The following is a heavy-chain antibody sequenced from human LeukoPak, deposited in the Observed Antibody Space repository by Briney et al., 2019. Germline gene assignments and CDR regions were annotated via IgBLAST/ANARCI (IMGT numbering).Heavy chain of an antibody. CDR2: INSDGSST. CDR3: ARSPYDCSGGSCYPDYFDY. CDR1: GFTFSRYW. V-gene: IGHV3-74*01. Sequence: GGSLRLSCAASGFTFSRYWMHWVRQAPGKGLVWVSRINSDGSSTSYADSVKGRFTISRDNAKNTLYLQMNSLRAEDTAVYYCARSPYDCSGGSCYPDYFDYWGQGTLVTVSS. D-gene: IGHD2-15*01. J-gene: IGHJ4*02.